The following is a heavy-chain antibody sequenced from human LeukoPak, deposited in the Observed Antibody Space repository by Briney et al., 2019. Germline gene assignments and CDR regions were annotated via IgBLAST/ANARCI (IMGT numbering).Heavy chain of an antibody. Sequence: GSLRLSCAASGFTGSSNYMRWVRQAPGKGLEWVSVIYSGGSTYYADSVKGRFTISRDNSKNTLYLQMNSLRAEDTAVYYCASGSGSYRTPYYYMDVWGTGTTVTVSS. J-gene: IGHJ6*03. CDR2: IYSGGST. CDR3: ASGSGSYRTPYYYMDV. D-gene: IGHD3-10*01. CDR1: GFTGSSNY. V-gene: IGHV3-53*01.